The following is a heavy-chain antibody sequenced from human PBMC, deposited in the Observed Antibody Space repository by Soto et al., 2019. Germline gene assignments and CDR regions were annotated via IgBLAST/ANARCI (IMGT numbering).Heavy chain of an antibody. D-gene: IGHD5-12*01. CDR1: GGTFSSYA. J-gene: IGHJ6*02. CDR2: IIPIFGTA. Sequence: QVQLVQSGAEVKKPGSSVKVSCKASGGTFSSYAISWVRQAPGQGLEWMGGIIPIFGTANYAQTFQGRVTITADESTSTAYMELSSLRSEDTAVYYGSRDRGWLQCPYGMDVWGQGTTVTVSS. V-gene: IGHV1-69*01. CDR3: SRDRGWLQCPYGMDV.